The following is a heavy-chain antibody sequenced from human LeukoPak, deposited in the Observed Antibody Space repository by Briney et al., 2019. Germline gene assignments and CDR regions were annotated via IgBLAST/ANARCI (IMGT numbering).Heavy chain of an antibody. CDR2: ISGSGGST. J-gene: IGHJ4*02. Sequence: PSGTLSLTCAVSGGSISSSNWWSWVRQPPGKGLEWVSAISGSGGSTYYADSVKGRFTISRDNSKNTLYLQMNSLRAEDTAVYYCAKDGEWELYGFGTPFDYWGQGTLVTVSS. V-gene: IGHV3-23*01. CDR3: AKDGEWELYGFGTPFDY. D-gene: IGHD1-26*01. CDR1: GGSISSSN.